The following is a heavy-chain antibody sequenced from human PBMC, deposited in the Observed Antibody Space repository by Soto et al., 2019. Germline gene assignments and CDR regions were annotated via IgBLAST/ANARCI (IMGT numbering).Heavy chain of an antibody. Sequence: GGSLRLSCAASGFTFSSYSMNWVRQAPGKGLEWVSSISSSSSYIYYADSVKGRFTISRDNAKNSLYLQMNSLRAEDTAVYYCATSGDYYYDSSGYSGYWGQGTLVTVSS. D-gene: IGHD3-22*01. J-gene: IGHJ4*02. V-gene: IGHV3-21*01. CDR3: ATSGDYYYDSSGYSGY. CDR2: ISSSSSYI. CDR1: GFTFSSYS.